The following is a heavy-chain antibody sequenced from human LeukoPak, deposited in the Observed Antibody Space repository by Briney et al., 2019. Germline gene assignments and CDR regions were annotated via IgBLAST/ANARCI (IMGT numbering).Heavy chain of an antibody. CDR3: ARTPGDYYNWFDP. V-gene: IGHV4-34*01. Sequence: HSETLPLTCAVYGGSFSRYYWRWLRQPPGKGLEWIGEINHSGSTNYNPSLKRRVTISVDTSKNQFSLKLSSVTAADTAVYYCARTPGDYYNWFDPWGQGTLVTVSA. D-gene: IGHD4-17*01. CDR1: GGSFSRYY. J-gene: IGHJ5*02. CDR2: INHSGST.